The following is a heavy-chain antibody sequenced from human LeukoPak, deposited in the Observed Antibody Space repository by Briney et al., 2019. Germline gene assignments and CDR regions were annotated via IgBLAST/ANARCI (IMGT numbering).Heavy chain of an antibody. Sequence: SETLSLTCTVSGGSISSYYWSWIRQPPGKGLEWIGYIYYSGSTNYNPSLKSRVTISVDTSKNQFSLKLSSVTAADTAVYYCARQRRLELPDYWGQGTLVTVSS. CDR1: GGSISSYY. J-gene: IGHJ4*02. V-gene: IGHV4-59*08. CDR2: IYYSGST. CDR3: ARQRRLELPDY. D-gene: IGHD3-16*01.